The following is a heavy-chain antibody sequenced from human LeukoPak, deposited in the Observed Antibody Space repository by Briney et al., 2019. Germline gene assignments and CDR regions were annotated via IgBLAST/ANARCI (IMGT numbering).Heavy chain of an antibody. V-gene: IGHV4-31*03. Sequence: SETLSLTCTVSGGSISSGGYYWSWIRQHPGKGLEWIGYIYYSGSTYYNPSLKSRVTISVDTSKNQFSLKLSSVTAADTAVYYCARARLRRSYYYGMDVWGQGTTVTVSS. D-gene: IGHD4-17*01. CDR1: GGSISSGGYY. J-gene: IGHJ6*02. CDR3: ARARLRRSYYYGMDV. CDR2: IYYSGST.